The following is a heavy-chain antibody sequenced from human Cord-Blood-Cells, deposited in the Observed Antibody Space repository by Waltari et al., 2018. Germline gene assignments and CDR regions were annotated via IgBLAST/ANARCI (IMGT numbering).Heavy chain of an antibody. Sequence: QVQLQQWGAGLLKPSETLSLTCAVYGGSFSGYYWSWIRQPPGKGLEWIGEIKHSGSTNYNPSLKSRVTISVDTSKNQFSLKLSSVTAADTAVYYCARGNCSGGSCYDYWGQGTLVTVSS. J-gene: IGHJ4*02. D-gene: IGHD2-15*01. CDR1: GGSFSGYY. CDR2: IKHSGST. V-gene: IGHV4-34*01. CDR3: ARGNCSGGSCYDY.